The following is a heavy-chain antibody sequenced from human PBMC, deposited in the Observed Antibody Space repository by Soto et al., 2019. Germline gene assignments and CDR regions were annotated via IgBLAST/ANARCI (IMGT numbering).Heavy chain of an antibody. J-gene: IGHJ5*02. CDR2: IYHSGST. CDR1: GYSISSGYY. CDR3: ARGAATVTPGWFDP. V-gene: IGHV4-38-2*01. Sequence: PSETLSLTCAVSGYSISSGYYWGWIRQTPGKGLEWIASIYHSGSTYYNPSLKSRVTISVDTSKNQFSLKLTSVTAAGTAVYYCARGAATVTPGWFDPWGQGIMVTAPQ. D-gene: IGHD4-17*01.